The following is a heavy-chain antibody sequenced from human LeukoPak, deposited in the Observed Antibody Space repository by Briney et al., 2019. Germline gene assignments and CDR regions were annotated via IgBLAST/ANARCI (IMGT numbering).Heavy chain of an antibody. CDR3: AKDHWDESSGYYSSDY. CDR1: GSTLSSSA. D-gene: IGHD3-22*01. J-gene: IGHJ4*02. CDR2: ISESGGST. V-gene: IGHV3-23*01. Sequence: LPGGSLRLSCAASGSTLSSSAMSWVRQAPGKGLEWVSGISESGGSTYYADSVKGRFTISRDNSKNTLYLQMNSLRAEDTALYYCAKDHWDESSGYYSSDYWGQGTLVTVSS.